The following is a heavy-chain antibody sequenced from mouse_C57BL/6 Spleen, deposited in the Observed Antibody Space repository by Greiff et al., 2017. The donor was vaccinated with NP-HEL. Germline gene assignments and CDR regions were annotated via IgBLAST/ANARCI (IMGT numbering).Heavy chain of an antibody. CDR2: IYPRDGST. D-gene: IGHD2-2*01. CDR3: ARGGYDNWFAY. CDR1: GYTFTSYD. Sequence: VQLQESGPELVKPGASVKLSCKASGYTFTSYDINWVKQRPGQGLEWIGWIYPRDGSTKYNEKFKGKATLTVDTSSSTAYMELHSLTSEDSAVYFCARGGYDNWFAYWGQGTLVTVSA. J-gene: IGHJ3*01. V-gene: IGHV1-85*01.